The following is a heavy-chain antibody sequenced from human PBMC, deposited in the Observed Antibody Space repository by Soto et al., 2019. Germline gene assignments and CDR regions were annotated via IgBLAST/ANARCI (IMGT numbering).Heavy chain of an antibody. V-gene: IGHV1-69*02. Sequence: QVQLVQSGAEVKKPGSSVKVSCKASGGTFSSYTISWVRQAPGQGLEWMGRIIPILGIANYAQKFQGRVTITADKSTSTAYMELSSLRSEDTAVYYCARGAVAAAGPGGYDYWGQGTLFTVSS. CDR2: IIPILGIA. CDR3: ARGAVAAAGPGGYDY. CDR1: GGTFSSYT. J-gene: IGHJ4*02. D-gene: IGHD6-13*01.